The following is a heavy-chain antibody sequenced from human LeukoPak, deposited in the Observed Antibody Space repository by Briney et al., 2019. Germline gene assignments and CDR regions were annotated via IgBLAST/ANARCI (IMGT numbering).Heavy chain of an antibody. J-gene: IGHJ4*02. V-gene: IGHV3-15*04. CDR2: IESKTDGGTT. Sequence: GGSLRLSCAASGFRSSDAWMSWVRQIPGKGLEWVGRIESKTDGGTTDYAAPVKGRFTISRDDSTNTLYLQMNSLKSEDTAVYYCTTYGSGRKFDYWGQGTLVTVSS. D-gene: IGHD3-10*01. CDR1: GFRSSDAW. CDR3: TTYGSGRKFDY.